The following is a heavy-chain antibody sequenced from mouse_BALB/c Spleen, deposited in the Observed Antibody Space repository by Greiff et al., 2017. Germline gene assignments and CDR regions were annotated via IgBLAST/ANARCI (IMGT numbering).Heavy chain of an antibody. J-gene: IGHJ3*01. V-gene: IGHV1-87*01. Sequence: VKLMESGAELARPGASVKLSCKASGYTFTSYWMQWVKQRPGQGLEWIGAIYPGDGDTRYTQKFKGKATLTADKSSSTAYMQLSSLASEDSAVYYCARLYGNSFAYWGQGTLVTVSA. D-gene: IGHD2-10*02. CDR2: IYPGDGDT. CDR3: ARLYGNSFAY. CDR1: GYTFTSYW.